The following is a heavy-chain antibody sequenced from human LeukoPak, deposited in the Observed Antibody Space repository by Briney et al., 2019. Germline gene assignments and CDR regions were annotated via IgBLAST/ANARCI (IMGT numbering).Heavy chain of an antibody. CDR1: GGSISSYY. CDR3: ARRGYCSGGSCYGVEYYFDY. CDR2: IYYSGST. V-gene: IGHV4-59*08. J-gene: IGHJ4*02. D-gene: IGHD2-15*01. Sequence: PSETLSLTYTVSGGSISSYYWSWIRQPPGKGLEWIGYIYYSGSTNYNPSLKSRVTISVDTSKSQFSLKLSSVTAADTAVYYCARRGYCSGGSCYGVEYYFDYWGQGTLVTVSS.